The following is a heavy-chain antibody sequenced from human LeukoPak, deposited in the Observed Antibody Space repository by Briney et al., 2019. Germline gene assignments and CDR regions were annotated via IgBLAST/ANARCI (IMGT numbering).Heavy chain of an antibody. V-gene: IGHV3-48*01. J-gene: IGHJ4*02. Sequence: GGSLRLSCAASGFTFSSYSMNWVRQAPGKGLEWVSYISSRSATIYYADSVKGRFTISRDNAKNSLYLQMNSLRAEDTAVYYCAKEHVVVAGLDYWGQGTLVTVSS. CDR2: ISSRSATI. CDR1: GFTFSSYS. D-gene: IGHD2-15*01. CDR3: AKEHVVVAGLDY.